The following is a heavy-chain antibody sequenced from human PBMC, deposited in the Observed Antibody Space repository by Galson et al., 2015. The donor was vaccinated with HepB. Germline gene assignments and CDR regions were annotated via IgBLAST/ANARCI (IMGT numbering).Heavy chain of an antibody. CDR2: ISSSSSYI. V-gene: IGHV3-21*01. CDR1: GFTFSSYS. Sequence: SLRLSCAASGFTFSSYSMNWVRQAPGKGLEWVSSISSSSSYIYYADSVKGRFTISRDNAKNSLYLQMNSLRAEDTAVYYCARDRLGSYYYYYGMDVWGQGTTVTVSS. D-gene: IGHD7-27*01. J-gene: IGHJ6*02. CDR3: ARDRLGSYYYYYGMDV.